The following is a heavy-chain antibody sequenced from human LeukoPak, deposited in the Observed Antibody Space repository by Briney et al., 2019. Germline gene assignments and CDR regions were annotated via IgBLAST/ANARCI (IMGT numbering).Heavy chain of an antibody. CDR3: ARGGDYYDSRPYYYTDV. CDR2: IIPIFGTA. D-gene: IGHD3-22*01. Sequence: SVKVSCKASGGTFSSYAISWVRQAPGQGLEWMGGIIPIFGTANYAQKFQGRVTITTDESTSTAYMELSSLRSEDTAVYYCARGGDYYDSRPYYYTDVWGKGTTVTVSS. CDR1: GGTFSSYA. J-gene: IGHJ6*03. V-gene: IGHV1-69*05.